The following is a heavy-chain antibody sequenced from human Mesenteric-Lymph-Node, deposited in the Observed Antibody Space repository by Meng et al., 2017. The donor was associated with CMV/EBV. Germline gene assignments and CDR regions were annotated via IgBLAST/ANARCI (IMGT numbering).Heavy chain of an antibody. CDR2: INHSGST. Sequence: VRRPPCGAGLSKPSETPPLPCAVYGGSFSGYYWRWIRQPPGKGLEWIGEINHSGSTNYTPSLKSRVTISVDTSKNQFSLKLSSVTAADTAVYYCARHQRWLKSEGGFNYWGQGTLVTVSS. CDR1: GGSFSGYY. J-gene: IGHJ4*02. D-gene: IGHD4-23*01. CDR3: ARHQRWLKSEGGFNY. V-gene: IGHV4-34*01.